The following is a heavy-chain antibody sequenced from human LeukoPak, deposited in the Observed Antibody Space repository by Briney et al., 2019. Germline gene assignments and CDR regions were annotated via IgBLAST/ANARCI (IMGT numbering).Heavy chain of an antibody. D-gene: IGHD3-22*01. V-gene: IGHV1-2*02. CDR2: INPNSGGT. CDR3: ARVKTMIVVVTLFDY. J-gene: IGHJ4*02. CDR1: GYTFTGYY. Sequence: GASVKVSCKASGYTFTGYYMHWVRQAPGQGLEWMGWINPNSGGTNYAQKFQGRVTMTRDTSINTAYMELSRLRSDDTAVYYCARVKTMIVVVTLFDYWGQGTLVTVSS.